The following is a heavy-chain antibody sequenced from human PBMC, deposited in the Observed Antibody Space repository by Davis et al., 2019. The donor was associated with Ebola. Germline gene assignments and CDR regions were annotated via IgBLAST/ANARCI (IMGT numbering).Heavy chain of an antibody. CDR3: ARVGLRVDYLLRGMDV. CDR2: ISVSNGIT. CDR1: GYTFSSYG. D-gene: IGHD3-10*01. Sequence: ASVKVSCKTSGYTFSSYGVGWVRQLRGQGLEWMGWISVSNGITNYAQNFQGRVTMTTDTSTNMAYMELRSLRSDDTAVYYCARVGLRVDYLLRGMDVWGQGTTVTVSS. V-gene: IGHV1-18*04. J-gene: IGHJ6*02.